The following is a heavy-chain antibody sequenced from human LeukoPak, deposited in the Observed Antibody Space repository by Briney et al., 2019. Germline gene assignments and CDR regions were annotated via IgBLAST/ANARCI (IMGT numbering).Heavy chain of an antibody. CDR1: GFTFNDYG. V-gene: IGHV3-23*01. CDR2: ISDTAIST. D-gene: IGHD3-22*01. CDR3: ASNYYDSSGLSPPLGY. Sequence: PGGSLRLSCAASGFTFNDYGMSWVRQAPGKGLEWVSTISDTAISTYYADSVKGRFTISRDNSRDTLYLQMNSLRAEDTAVYYCASNYYDSSGLSPPLGYWGQGTLVTVSS. J-gene: IGHJ4*02.